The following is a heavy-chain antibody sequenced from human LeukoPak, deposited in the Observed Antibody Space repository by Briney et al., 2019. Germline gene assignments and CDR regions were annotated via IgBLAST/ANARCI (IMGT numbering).Heavy chain of an antibody. CDR1: GGSIGSYY. D-gene: IGHD2-15*01. CDR2: IDYSGST. J-gene: IGHJ4*02. CDR3: ARHGGRWTFDY. Sequence: PSETLSLTCTISGGSIGSYYWTWIRQPPGKGLEWIGYIDYSGSTNYNPSFKSRVTMSVDTSKNQFSLKLSSVTAADTAVYFCARHGGRWTFDYWGQGTLVTVSS. V-gene: IGHV4-59*08.